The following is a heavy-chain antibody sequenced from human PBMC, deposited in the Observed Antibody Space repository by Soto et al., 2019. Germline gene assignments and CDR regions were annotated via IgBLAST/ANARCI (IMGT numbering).Heavy chain of an antibody. CDR3: ARGRSGWSSDY. Sequence: GASVKVSCKASGYTFTSYYMHWVRQAPGQGLEWMGIINPSGGSTSYAQKFQGRVTMTRDTSTRTVYMELSSLRSEETDVYYCARGRSGWSSDYCGQGYLVTVSS. J-gene: IGHJ4*02. CDR2: INPSGGST. CDR1: GYTFTSYY. D-gene: IGHD6-19*01. V-gene: IGHV1-46*01.